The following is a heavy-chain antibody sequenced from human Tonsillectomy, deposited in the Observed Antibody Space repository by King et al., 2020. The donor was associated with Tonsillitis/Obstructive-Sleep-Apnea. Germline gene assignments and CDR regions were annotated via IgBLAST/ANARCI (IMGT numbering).Heavy chain of an antibody. CDR1: GFTFSDYY. CDR3: AGGYSSSWSSHYYYYMDV. D-gene: IGHD6-13*01. Sequence: VQLVESGGGLVKPGGSLRLSYAASGFTFSDYYMSWIRQAPGKGLIWVSYISSSGSSIYYADSVKGRFTISRDIAKNSLYLQMNSLRAEDTAVYYCAGGYSSSWSSHYYYYMDVWGKGTTVTVSS. J-gene: IGHJ6*03. CDR2: ISSSGSSI. V-gene: IGHV3-11*01.